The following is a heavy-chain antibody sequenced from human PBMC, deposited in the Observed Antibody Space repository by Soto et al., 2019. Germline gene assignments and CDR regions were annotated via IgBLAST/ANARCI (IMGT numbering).Heavy chain of an antibody. Sequence: QITLKVSGPTLVQPTQTLTLTCTLSGFSLSTSGVGVGWIRQTPEKALEWLALIYWDDDKRYSPSLKSRLTNTTDPSQNLVFLTMTNMDQVDPATYFCARYIYASTDHSPWHYGMDDWGQGTTVPVS. D-gene: IGHD1-20*01. V-gene: IGHV2-5*02. CDR1: GFSLSTSGVG. J-gene: IGHJ6*02. CDR3: ARYIYASTDHSPWHYGMDD. CDR2: IYWDDDK.